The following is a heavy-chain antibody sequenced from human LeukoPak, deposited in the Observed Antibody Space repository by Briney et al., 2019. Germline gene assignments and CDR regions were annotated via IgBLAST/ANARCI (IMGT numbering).Heavy chain of an antibody. CDR1: GGTFSSNA. V-gene: IGHV1-69*06. CDR3: ASGFSYGDSPYYFDY. D-gene: IGHD4-17*01. Sequence: SVKVSCKASGGTFSSNAISWVRQAPGQGLEWMGGIIPIFGTANYAQKFQGRVTITADKSTSTAYMELSSLRSEDTAVYYCASGFSYGDSPYYFDYWGQGTLVTVSS. CDR2: IIPIFGTA. J-gene: IGHJ4*02.